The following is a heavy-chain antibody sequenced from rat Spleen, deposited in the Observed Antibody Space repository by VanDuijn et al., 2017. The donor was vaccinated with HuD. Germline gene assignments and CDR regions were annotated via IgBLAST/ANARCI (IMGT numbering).Heavy chain of an antibody. Sequence: EVQLVESGGGLVQPGRSLKLSCAASGFTFSDYNMAWARQAPKKGLEWVATISYDGSSTYYRDSVKGRFTISRDNAKSTLSLQMDSLRSEDTATYYCARRSSSPFDYWGQGVMVTVSS. CDR2: ISYDGSST. J-gene: IGHJ2*01. CDR1: GFTFSDYN. V-gene: IGHV5-7*01. D-gene: IGHD1-2*01. CDR3: ARRSSSPFDY.